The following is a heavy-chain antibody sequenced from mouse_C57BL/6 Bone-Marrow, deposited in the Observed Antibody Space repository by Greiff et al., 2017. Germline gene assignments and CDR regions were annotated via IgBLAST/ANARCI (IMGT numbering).Heavy chain of an antibody. J-gene: IGHJ3*01. V-gene: IGHV1-69*01. Sequence: QVQLQQPGAELVMPGASVKLSCKASGYTLSSYWMHWVKQRPGQGLEWIGQIDPSDSYTNYNQKFKGKSPLTADKSSSTADMRLSSLTSEDSAVYYWAKRAQAGEFAYWGQGTMVTVSA. CDR1: GYTLSSYW. D-gene: IGHD3-2*02. CDR3: AKRAQAGEFAY. CDR2: IDPSDSYT.